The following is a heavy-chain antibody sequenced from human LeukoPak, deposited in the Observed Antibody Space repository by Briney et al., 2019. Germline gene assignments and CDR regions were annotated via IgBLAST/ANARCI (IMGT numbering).Heavy chain of an antibody. V-gene: IGHV4-31*03. CDR3: VRASGSYYSFCMDV. CDR1: GGSISSGGYY. Sequence: SQTLSLTCTVSGGSISSGGYYWSWIRQHPGKGLEWIGYIYYSGSTYYNPSLKSRVTISVDTSKNQFSLKLSSVTAADTAVYYCVRASGSYYSFCMDVWGQGTTVTVSS. D-gene: IGHD3-10*01. CDR2: IYYSGST. J-gene: IGHJ6*02.